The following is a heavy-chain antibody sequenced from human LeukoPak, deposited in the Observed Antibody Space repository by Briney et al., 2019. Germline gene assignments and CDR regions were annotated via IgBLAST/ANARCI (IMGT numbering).Heavy chain of an antibody. CDR2: IYYSGST. Sequence: SETLSLTCAVSGGSISSGGYSWSWIRQPPGKGLEWIGYIYYSGSTNYNPSLKSRVTISVDTSKNQFSLKLSSVTAADTAVYYCARRYCSSTSCYNRGAFDIWGQGTMVTVSS. J-gene: IGHJ3*02. D-gene: IGHD2-2*02. V-gene: IGHV4-61*08. CDR3: ARRYCSSTSCYNRGAFDI. CDR1: GGSISSGGYS.